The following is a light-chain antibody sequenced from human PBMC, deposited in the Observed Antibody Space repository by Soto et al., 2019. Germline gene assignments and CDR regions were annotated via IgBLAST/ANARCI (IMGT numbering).Light chain of an antibody. J-gene: IGLJ1*01. CDR2: AVN. CDR1: SSDVGAYKY. CDR3: SSYAGSNNYV. Sequence: QSALTQPPSASGSPGQSVTISCTGTSSDVGAYKYVSWYQQYPGKAPKLMIYAVNKRPSGVPDRFSGSKSGNTASLTVSGLQAEDEADYYCSSYAGSNNYVFGTGTKLTV. V-gene: IGLV2-8*01.